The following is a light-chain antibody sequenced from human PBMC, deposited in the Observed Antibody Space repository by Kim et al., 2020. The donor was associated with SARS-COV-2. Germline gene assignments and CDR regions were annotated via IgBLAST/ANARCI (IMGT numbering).Light chain of an antibody. CDR1: QSVSSSY. Sequence: APGERAPLSCRASQSVSSSYLAWYQQKPGQAPRLLIYGASSRATGIPDRFSGSGSGTDFTLTISRLEPEDFAVYYCQQYGNSPTTFGQGTKVEIK. V-gene: IGKV3-20*01. CDR2: GAS. J-gene: IGKJ1*01. CDR3: QQYGNSPTT.